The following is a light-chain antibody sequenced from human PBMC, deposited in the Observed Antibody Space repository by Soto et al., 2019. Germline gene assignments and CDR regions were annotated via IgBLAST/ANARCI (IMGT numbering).Light chain of an antibody. CDR3: HSYDSSRSVV. CDR2: GNS. V-gene: IGLV1-40*01. Sequence: QSVLTQPPSVSGAPGQRVTISCTGSSSNIGAGYYVHWYQQLPGTAPKLLIYGNSNRPSGVPDRFSGSKSGTSASLAITGLQAEDEADYYCHSYDSSRSVVFGGGTKLTVL. J-gene: IGLJ2*01. CDR1: SSNIGAGYY.